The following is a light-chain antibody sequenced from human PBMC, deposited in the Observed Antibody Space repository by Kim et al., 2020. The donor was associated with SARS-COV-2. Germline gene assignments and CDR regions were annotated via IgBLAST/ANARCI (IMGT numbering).Light chain of an antibody. Sequence: GQSITISSTGTSSDVGAYGFVSWYQQHPGKAPELIIFDVFNRPSGVSHRFSGSKSANTASLTISGLQAEDEADYYCSSYTTSSTIVFGGGTKVTVL. CDR3: SSYTTSSTIV. CDR2: DVF. CDR1: SSDVGAYGF. V-gene: IGLV2-14*03. J-gene: IGLJ2*01.